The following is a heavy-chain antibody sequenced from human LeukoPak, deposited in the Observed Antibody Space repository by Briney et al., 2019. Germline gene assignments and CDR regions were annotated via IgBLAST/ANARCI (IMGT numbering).Heavy chain of an antibody. J-gene: IGHJ3*02. CDR2: ISGSGDST. CDR3: AKDSQNIVVVPAAVVSAFDI. Sequence: GGSLRLSCAASGFTFSSYAMSWVRQAPGKGLEWVSAISGSGDSTYYADSVKGRFTISRDNSKNTLYLQMNSLRAEDTAVYYCAKDSQNIVVVPAAVVSAFDIWGQGTMVTVSS. CDR1: GFTFSSYA. D-gene: IGHD2-2*01. V-gene: IGHV3-23*01.